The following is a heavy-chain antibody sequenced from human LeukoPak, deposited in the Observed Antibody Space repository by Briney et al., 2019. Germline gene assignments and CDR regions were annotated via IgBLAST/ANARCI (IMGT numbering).Heavy chain of an antibody. CDR3: AKDLAVVSPDGDY. CDR1: GFTYSSYA. D-gene: IGHD4-23*01. CDR2: ISGSAGSA. Sequence: GGSLRLSCAASGFTYSSYAMSWVRQAPGKWLEWVSSISGSAGSACCAYLVKGRVTISIDDSKDTLYLEMNSLRAEDTSVYYCAKDLAVVSPDGDYWGQGTLVTVSS. J-gene: IGHJ4*02. V-gene: IGHV3-23*01.